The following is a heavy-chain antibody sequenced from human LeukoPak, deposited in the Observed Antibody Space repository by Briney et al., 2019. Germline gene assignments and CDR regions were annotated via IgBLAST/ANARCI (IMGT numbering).Heavy chain of an antibody. J-gene: IGHJ4*02. CDR3: AREALRWPDGLYFDY. V-gene: IGHV3-30*03. D-gene: IGHD4-23*01. CDR2: ISYDGSNK. Sequence: PGGSLRLSCAASGFTFDDYGMSWVRQAPGKGLEWVAVISYDGSNKYYADSVKGRFTISRDNSKNTLYLQMNSLRAEDTAVYYCAREALRWPDGLYFDYWGQGTLVTVSS. CDR1: GFTFDDYG.